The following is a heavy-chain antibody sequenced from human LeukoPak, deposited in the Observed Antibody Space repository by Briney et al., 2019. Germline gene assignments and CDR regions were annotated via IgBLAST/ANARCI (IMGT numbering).Heavy chain of an antibody. CDR3: ARTHIAQYDFWTASL. CDR2: IKQDESEK. J-gene: IGHJ4*02. Sequence: GGSLRLSCAASGFTFSSYWMSWVRQAPGKGLEWVANIKQDESEKYYVDSVKGRFTISRDNAKNSLYLQMNSLRAEDTAVYYCARTHIAQYDFWTASLWGQGTLVTVSS. D-gene: IGHD3-3*01. CDR1: GFTFSSYW. V-gene: IGHV3-7*01.